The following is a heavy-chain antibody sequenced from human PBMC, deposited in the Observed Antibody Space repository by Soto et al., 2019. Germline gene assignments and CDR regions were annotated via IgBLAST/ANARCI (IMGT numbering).Heavy chain of an antibody. Sequence: QITLKESGPTLVKPTETLTVICTFSGFSLSTNGVGVCWISQPPGKALEWLALIYWNDDKRHSPSLQSRLTNTKDTSKDQVVFTMTNLDPMDTATYYCAREGAIVPGFFHPWGQGSLDTVSS. J-gene: IGHJ5*02. CDR3: AREGAIVPGFFHP. CDR2: IYWNDDK. V-gene: IGHV2-5*01. CDR1: GFSLSTNGVG. D-gene: IGHD1-26*01.